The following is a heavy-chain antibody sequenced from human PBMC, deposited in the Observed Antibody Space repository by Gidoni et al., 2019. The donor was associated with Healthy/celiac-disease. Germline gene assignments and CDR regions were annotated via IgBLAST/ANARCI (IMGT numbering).Heavy chain of an antibody. CDR1: GFTFSSYW. J-gene: IGHJ4*02. CDR3: ARPLISGFDLFDY. Sequence: EVQLVESGGGLVQPGGSLRLSCAAYGFTFSSYWMHWVRQAPGKGLVWVSRINSDGSSTSYADSVKGRFTISRDNAKNTLYLQMNSLRAEDTAVYYCARPLISGFDLFDYWGQGTLVTVSS. V-gene: IGHV3-74*01. D-gene: IGHD3-22*01. CDR2: INSDGSST.